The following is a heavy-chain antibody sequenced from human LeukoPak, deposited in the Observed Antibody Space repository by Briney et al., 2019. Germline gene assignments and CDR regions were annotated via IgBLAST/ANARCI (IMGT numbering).Heavy chain of an antibody. J-gene: IGHJ3*02. V-gene: IGHV3-21*01. Sequence: GGSLRLSCAASGFTFSTYTMNWVRQAPGKGLEWVSSISSRRAYIYYADSVKGRFTISRDNAKNSLYLQMNSLRPEDTAVYYCAREEDYIDSSGYYLSAFDMWGQGTMVTVSS. CDR1: GFTFSTYT. D-gene: IGHD3-22*01. CDR2: ISSRRAYI. CDR3: AREEDYIDSSGYYLSAFDM.